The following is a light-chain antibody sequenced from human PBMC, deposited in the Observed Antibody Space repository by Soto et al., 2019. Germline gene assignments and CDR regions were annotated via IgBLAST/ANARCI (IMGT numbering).Light chain of an antibody. V-gene: IGKV1-39*01. J-gene: IGKJ4*01. CDR1: QNIDNY. Sequence: DIQMTQSPSSLSASVGDRVTITCRASQNIDNYLNWYQHKAGKAPKLLIYATSTLQSVVPSRFSGIGSGTYFTLTISNLQTEDFAIYFCQETYNVGAVSFGGGTKVEIK. CDR2: ATS. CDR3: QETYNVGAVS.